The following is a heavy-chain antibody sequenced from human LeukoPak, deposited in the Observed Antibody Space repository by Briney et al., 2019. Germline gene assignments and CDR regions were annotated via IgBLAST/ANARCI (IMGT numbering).Heavy chain of an antibody. CDR3: AKGSSMNIVVVPAAMRYYYYYYGMDV. Sequence: GRSLRRSCAASGFTFDDYAMHWVRQAPGKGLEWVSGISWNSGSIGYADSVKGRFTISRDNAKNSLYLQMNSLRAEDTALYYCAKGSSMNIVVVPAAMRYYYYYYGMDVWGQGTTVTVSS. CDR2: ISWNSGSI. V-gene: IGHV3-9*01. CDR1: GFTFDDYA. D-gene: IGHD2-2*01. J-gene: IGHJ6*02.